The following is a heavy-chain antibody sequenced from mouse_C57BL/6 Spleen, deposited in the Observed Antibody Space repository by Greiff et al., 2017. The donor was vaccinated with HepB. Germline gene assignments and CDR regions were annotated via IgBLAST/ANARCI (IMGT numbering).Heavy chain of an antibody. CDR1: GYTFTDYY. CDR2: INPNNGGT. CDR3: ARWGITTVVAPRWYFDV. Sequence: VQLQHSGPELVKPGASVKISCKASGYTFTDYYMNWVKQSHGKSLEWIGDINPNNGGTSYNQKFKGKATLTVDKSSSTAYMELRSLTSEDSAVYYCARWGITTVVAPRWYFDVWGTGTTVTVSS. J-gene: IGHJ1*03. V-gene: IGHV1-26*01. D-gene: IGHD1-1*01.